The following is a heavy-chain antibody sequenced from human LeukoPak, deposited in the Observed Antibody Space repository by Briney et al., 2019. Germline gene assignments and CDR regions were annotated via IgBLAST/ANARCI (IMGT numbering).Heavy chain of an antibody. CDR1: GYTFSGYY. J-gene: IGHJ4*02. V-gene: IGHV1-2*02. Sequence: ASVKVSCKASGYTFSGYYMHWVRQAPGQGLEWVGWINPNSGGTNYAQKFQGRVTMTRDTSISTAYMELSRLRSDDTAVYYCARDTLLEGYSYGYSAIFDYWGQGTLVTVSS. CDR3: ARDTLLEGYSYGYSAIFDY. CDR2: INPNSGGT. D-gene: IGHD5-18*01.